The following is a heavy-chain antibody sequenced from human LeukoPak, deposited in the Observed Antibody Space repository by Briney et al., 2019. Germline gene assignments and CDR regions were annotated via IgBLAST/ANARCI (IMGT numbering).Heavy chain of an antibody. J-gene: IGHJ5*02. V-gene: IGHV1-69*05. CDR3: ASRHCSSTSCSRWFDP. D-gene: IGHD2-2*01. Sequence: GASVKVSCKASGYTFTSYAISWVRQAPGQGLEWMGGIIPIFGTANYAQKFQGRVTITTDESTSTAYMELSSLRSEDTAVYYCASRHCSSTSCSRWFDPWGQGTLVTVSS. CDR2: IIPIFGTA. CDR1: GYTFTSYA.